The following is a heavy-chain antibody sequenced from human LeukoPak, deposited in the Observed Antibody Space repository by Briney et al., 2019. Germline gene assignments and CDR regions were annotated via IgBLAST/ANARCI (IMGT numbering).Heavy chain of an antibody. V-gene: IGHV3-21*01. Sequence: GGSLRLSCAASGFTFSSYSMNWVRQAPGKGLGWVSSISSSSSYIYYADSVKGRFTISRDNAKNSLYLQMNSLRAEDTAVYYCARGSYTIFGVVINFDYWGQGTLVTVSS. CDR2: ISSSSSYI. CDR1: GFTFSSYS. CDR3: ARGSYTIFGVVINFDY. D-gene: IGHD3-3*01. J-gene: IGHJ4*02.